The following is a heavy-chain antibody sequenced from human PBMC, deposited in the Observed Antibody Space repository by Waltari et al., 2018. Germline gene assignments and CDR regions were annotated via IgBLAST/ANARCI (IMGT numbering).Heavy chain of an antibody. V-gene: IGHV1-69*01. CDR2: IIPVFGSA. CDR3: ATRAQILESLRYFYYGMDV. Sequence: QVQLVQSGAEVKKPGSSMKVSCKASGGTFSDYVISWLRQAPGQGLEWMGGIIPVFGSANYAQKFRGRVTITADESTTTAYMELSRLRSEDTAVYYCATRAQILESLRYFYYGMDVWGQGTTVTVSS. D-gene: IGHD3-3*01. CDR1: GGTFSDYV. J-gene: IGHJ6*02.